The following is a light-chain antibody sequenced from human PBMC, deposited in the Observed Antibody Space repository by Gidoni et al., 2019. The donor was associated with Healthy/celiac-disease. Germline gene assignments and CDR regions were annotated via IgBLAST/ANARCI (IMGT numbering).Light chain of an antibody. V-gene: IGKV3-15*01. J-gene: IGKJ1*01. CDR1: QSVSSN. CDR3: QQYNNWPPVT. Sequence: EIVMTQSPATLSVSPGERATLSCRASQSVSSNLAGYQQKPGQAPRLLIYGASTRATGIPARFSGSGSGTEFTLTISSLQSEDFAVYYCQQYNNWPPVTFGQGTKVEIE. CDR2: GAS.